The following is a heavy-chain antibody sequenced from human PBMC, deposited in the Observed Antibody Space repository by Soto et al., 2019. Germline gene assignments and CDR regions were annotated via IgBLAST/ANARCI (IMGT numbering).Heavy chain of an antibody. D-gene: IGHD1-1*01. CDR1: GYTFTSYF. CDR3: ARVNWNDVPFGFDY. J-gene: IGHJ4*02. CDR2: INPTDGST. V-gene: IGHV1-46*01. Sequence: ASVKVSCKASGYTFTSYFTHWVRQAPGQGLEWMGRINPTDGSTIYAQKFQGRITMTRDTSTSTVYMELSSLRSEDTAVYYCARVNWNDVPFGFDYWGQGTVVTVSS.